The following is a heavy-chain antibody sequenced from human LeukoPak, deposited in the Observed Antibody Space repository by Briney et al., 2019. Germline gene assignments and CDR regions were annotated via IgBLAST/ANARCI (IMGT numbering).Heavy chain of an antibody. CDR1: GGSISSYY. J-gene: IGHJ3*02. CDR3: ARVDCSGGSCYAFDI. D-gene: IGHD2-15*01. Sequence: SETLSLTCTVSGGSISSYYWSWIRQPPGKGLEWIGYLYYSGSTNYNPSLKSRVTISVDTSKNQFSLKLSSVTAADTAVYYCARVDCSGGSCYAFDIWGQGTMVTVSS. V-gene: IGHV4-59*01. CDR2: LYYSGST.